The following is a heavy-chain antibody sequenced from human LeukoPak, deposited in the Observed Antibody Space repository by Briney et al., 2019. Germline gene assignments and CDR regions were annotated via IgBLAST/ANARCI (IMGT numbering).Heavy chain of an antibody. V-gene: IGHV1-18*01. Sequence: GASVKVSCKASGYTFTSYGISWVRQAPGQGLEWMGWISAYNGNTNYAQKLQGRVTMTADTSSSTAYMELRSLRSDDTAIYYCARDENYGIFFNVDYWGQGTLVTVSS. CDR2: ISAYNGNT. CDR3: ARDENYGIFFNVDY. J-gene: IGHJ4*02. D-gene: IGHD4-17*01. CDR1: GYTFTSYG.